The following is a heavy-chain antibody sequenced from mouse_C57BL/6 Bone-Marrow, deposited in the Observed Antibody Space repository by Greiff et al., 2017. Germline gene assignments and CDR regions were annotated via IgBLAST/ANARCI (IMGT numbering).Heavy chain of an antibody. Sequence: VKLQESGAELVKPGASVKLSCKASGYTFTEYTIHWVKQRSGQGLEWIGWFYPGSGSIKYNEKFKDKATLTADKSSSTVYMELSRLTSEDSAVYFCARHEEGAVYDYYAMDYWGQGTSVTVSS. CDR2: FYPGSGSI. CDR1: GYTFTEYT. V-gene: IGHV1-62-2*01. D-gene: IGHD2-10*02. J-gene: IGHJ4*01. CDR3: ARHEEGAVYDYYAMDY.